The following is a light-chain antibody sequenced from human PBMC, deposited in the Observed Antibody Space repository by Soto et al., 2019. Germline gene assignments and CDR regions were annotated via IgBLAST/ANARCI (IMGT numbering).Light chain of an antibody. CDR1: SSDVGGYNY. V-gene: IGLV2-14*03. CDR3: SSYTSSNTYV. J-gene: IGLJ1*01. Sequence: QSVLTQPASVSGSPGQWVTISCTGTSSDVGGYNYVSWYQQHPGKAPKLMIYDVSNRPSGVSNRFSGSKSGYTASLTISGLQAEDEADYYCSSYTSSNTYVFGTGTKVTVL. CDR2: DVS.